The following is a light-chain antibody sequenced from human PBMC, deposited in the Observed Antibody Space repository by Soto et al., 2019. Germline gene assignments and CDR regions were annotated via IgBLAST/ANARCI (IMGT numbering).Light chain of an antibody. CDR1: QSVSGSF. CDR2: GAS. CDR3: QQYGSSPWT. J-gene: IGKJ1*01. V-gene: IGKV3-20*01. Sequence: EIVLTQSPGTLSVSPGERATLSCRASQSVSGSFLAWYQQKPGQAPRLLLYGASSRATGIPGRFSGSGSGTDFTLTISRLEPEDFAVYYCQQYGSSPWTFGQGTKVDIK.